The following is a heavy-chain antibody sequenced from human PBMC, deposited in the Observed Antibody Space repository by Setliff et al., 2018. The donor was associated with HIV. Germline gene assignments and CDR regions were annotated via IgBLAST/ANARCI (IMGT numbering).Heavy chain of an antibody. CDR3: ARDPRFSGYAQALDY. D-gene: IGHD5-12*01. J-gene: IGHJ4*02. Sequence: ASVKVSCKASGYTFTYLFIHWVRLAPGRGLEWVGLINPKTGDTSYARKFQGRVTMTRDTSISTAYMDLDRLGSDDTAVYYCARDPRFSGYAQALDYWGQGSPVTVSS. V-gene: IGHV1-2*02. CDR2: INPKTGDT. CDR1: GYTFTYLF.